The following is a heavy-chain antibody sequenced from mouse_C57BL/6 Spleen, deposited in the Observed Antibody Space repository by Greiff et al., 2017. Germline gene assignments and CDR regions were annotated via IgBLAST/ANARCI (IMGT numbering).Heavy chain of an antibody. CDR3: AREGGVFSTVLADFDD. CDR2: LYPGDGDT. D-gene: IGHD1-1*01. Sequence: QVQLQQSGAELVKPGASVKISCKASGYAFRSYWMNWVKPRPGTGLEWIGQLYPGDGDTNYNGKLQGKATLTADKSSSTAYMQLSGLTSEYSAVYFCAREGGVFSTVLADFDDWGQGTTLTVSS. J-gene: IGHJ2*01. V-gene: IGHV1-80*01. CDR1: GYAFRSYW.